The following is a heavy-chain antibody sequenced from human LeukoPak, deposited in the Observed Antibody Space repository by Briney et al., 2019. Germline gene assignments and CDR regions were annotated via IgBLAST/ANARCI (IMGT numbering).Heavy chain of an antibody. CDR1: GGPMSRHY. D-gene: IGHD5-18*01. Sequence: SETLSLTCTVSGGPMSRHYWSWIRQPAGKGLEWIGRIYSSGITFYNNSLKSRVTMSVDTSKNQFSLKPVSVTAADTAVYYCTRDRYSQGPPYYFESWGQGTLVTVSS. CDR3: TRDRYSQGPPYYFES. J-gene: IGHJ4*02. V-gene: IGHV4-4*07. CDR2: IYSSGIT.